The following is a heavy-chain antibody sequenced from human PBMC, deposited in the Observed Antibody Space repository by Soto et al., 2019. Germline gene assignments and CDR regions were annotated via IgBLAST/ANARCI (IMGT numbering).Heavy chain of an antibody. D-gene: IGHD6-13*01. CDR1: GDSISASPYF. CDR3: ARLQAAVPHY. J-gene: IGHJ4*02. V-gene: IGHV4-39*01. Sequence: SETLSPTCSISGDSISASPYFWGWIRQPPGKRLEWIGSIFYDGYTLYTPSLRSRVTISVDTSKNQFSLKLASVAAADTATYFCARLQAAVPHYWGQG. CDR2: IFYDGYT.